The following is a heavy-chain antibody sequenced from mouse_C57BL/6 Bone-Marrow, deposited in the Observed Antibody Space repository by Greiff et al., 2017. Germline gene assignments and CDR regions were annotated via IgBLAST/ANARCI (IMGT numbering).Heavy chain of an antibody. V-gene: IGHV5-6*01. J-gene: IGHJ2*01. CDR2: ISSGGSYT. CDR3: ARLGFPYDY. Sequence: EVHLVESGGDLVKPGGSLKLSCAASGFTFSSYGMSWVRQTPDKRLEWVATISSGGSYTYYPDSVKGRFTISRDNAKNTLYLQMSSLKSEDTAMYYCARLGFPYDYWGQGTTLTVSS. D-gene: IGHD4-1*01. CDR1: GFTFSSYG.